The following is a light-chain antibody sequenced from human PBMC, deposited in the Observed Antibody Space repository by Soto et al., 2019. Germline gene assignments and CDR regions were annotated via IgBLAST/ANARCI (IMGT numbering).Light chain of an antibody. CDR3: QQYNNWCT. CDR2: GAS. Sequence: EIVMTQSRATLSVSPGERATLSCRASQSVGSNLAWYQKKPGQAPRLLIYGASTRATGIPARFSGSGSGTEFTLSISSLQSEDFAVYYCQQYNNWCTFGQGTRVEI. CDR1: QSVGSN. J-gene: IGKJ1*01. V-gene: IGKV3-15*01.